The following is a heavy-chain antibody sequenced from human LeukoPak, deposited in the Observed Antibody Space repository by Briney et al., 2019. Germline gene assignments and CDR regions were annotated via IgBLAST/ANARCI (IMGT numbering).Heavy chain of an antibody. J-gene: IGHJ6*03. CDR3: ARDYYDSSGYHRYYYYMDV. CDR2: IYYSGST. V-gene: IGHV4-59*01. Sequence: SETLSLTCTVSGGSISNYYWSWIRQPPGKGLEWIAYIYYSGSTNYNPSLKSRVTISVDTSKNQFSLKLSSVTAADTAVYYCARDYYDSSGYHRYYYYMDVWGKGTTVTVSS. D-gene: IGHD3-22*01. CDR1: GGSISNYY.